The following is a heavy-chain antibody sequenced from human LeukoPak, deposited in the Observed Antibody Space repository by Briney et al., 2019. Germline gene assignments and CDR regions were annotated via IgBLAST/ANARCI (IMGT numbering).Heavy chain of an antibody. J-gene: IGHJ4*02. CDR2: INHSGST. V-gene: IGHV4-34*01. CDR3: ARVPAQYCSGGSCYLGTFDY. CDR1: GGSFSGYY. Sequence: SETLSLTCAVYGGSFSGYYWSWIRQPPGKGLEWIGEINHSGSTNYYPSLKSRVTISVDTSKNQFSLKLSSVNAADTAVYYCARVPAQYCSGGSCYLGTFDYWGQGTLVTVSS. D-gene: IGHD2-15*01.